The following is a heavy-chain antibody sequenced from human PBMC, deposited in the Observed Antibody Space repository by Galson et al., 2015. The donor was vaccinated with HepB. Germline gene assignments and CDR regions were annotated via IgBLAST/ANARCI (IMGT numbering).Heavy chain of an antibody. CDR2: ISGSSGST. CDR1: GFTFSIYA. J-gene: IGHJ4*02. CDR3: AKDGIMVANNPYHFHY. D-gene: IGHD2-15*01. V-gene: IGHV3-23*01. Sequence: SLRLSCAASGFTFSIYAMNWVRQAPGKGLEWVSGISGSSGSTYYADSVKGRFTISRDNSKNTLFLQLNSPRAEDTAVYYCAKDGIMVANNPYHFHYWGQGTLVTVSS.